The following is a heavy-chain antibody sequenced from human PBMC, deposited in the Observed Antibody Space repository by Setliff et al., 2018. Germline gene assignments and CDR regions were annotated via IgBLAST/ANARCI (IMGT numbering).Heavy chain of an antibody. CDR3: ARGKIRITMIVVPTGGAFDI. CDR1: GGSISTSSYY. D-gene: IGHD3-22*01. V-gene: IGHV4-39*07. J-gene: IGHJ3*02. Sequence: PSETLSLTCTVSGGSISTSSYYWGWIRQPPGKGLEWIGSIYYSGSTYYNPSLKSRGTISLDTSKKQFSLKLSSVTAADTAVYYCARGKIRITMIVVPTGGAFDIWGQGTMVTVSS. CDR2: IYYSGST.